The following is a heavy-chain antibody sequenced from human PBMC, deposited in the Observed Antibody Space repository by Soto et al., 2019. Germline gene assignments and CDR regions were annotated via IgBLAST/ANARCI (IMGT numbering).Heavy chain of an antibody. CDR1: GFTFSSYA. J-gene: IGHJ4*02. V-gene: IGHV3-74*01. CDR3: LMTRADGDY. CDR2: ISGDGGST. D-gene: IGHD6-6*01. Sequence: PGGSLRLSCAASGFTFSSYAMGWVRQAPGKGLVWVSRISGDGGSTSYADSVKGRFTISRDNAKNTLYLQMNSLRAEDTAVYYCLMTRADGDYWGQGTLVTVSS.